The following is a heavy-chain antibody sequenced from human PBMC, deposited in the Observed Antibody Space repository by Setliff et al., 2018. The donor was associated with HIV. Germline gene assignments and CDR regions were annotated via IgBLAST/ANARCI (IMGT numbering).Heavy chain of an antibody. CDR3: AKGGSQLPARFYFYMDV. CDR1: GFTFSSYE. V-gene: IGHV3-48*03. Sequence: PGGSLRLSCAASGFTFSSYEMNWVRQAPGRGLEWISYISASGRTIYYADSVKGRFTISRDNAKNSLYLQMNSLRADDTAVYYCAKGGSQLPARFYFYMDVWGKGTTVTVSS. D-gene: IGHD2-2*01. J-gene: IGHJ6*03. CDR2: ISASGRTI.